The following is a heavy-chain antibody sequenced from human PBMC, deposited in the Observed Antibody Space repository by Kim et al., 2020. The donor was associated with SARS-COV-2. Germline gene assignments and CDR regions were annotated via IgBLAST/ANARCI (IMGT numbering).Heavy chain of an antibody. V-gene: IGHV3-74*01. Sequence: SVKGRFTISRDNAKNTLYLQMNSLRAEDTAVYYCAGTFWSGYAYYYGMDVWGQGTTVTVSS. J-gene: IGHJ6*02. D-gene: IGHD3-3*01. CDR3: AGTFWSGYAYYYGMDV.